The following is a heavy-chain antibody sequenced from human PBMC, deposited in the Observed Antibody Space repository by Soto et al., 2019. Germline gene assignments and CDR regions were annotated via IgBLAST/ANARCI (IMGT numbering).Heavy chain of an antibody. D-gene: IGHD4-17*01. CDR3: AGTDGDLDV. J-gene: IGHJ6*02. CDR2: MNPKSGHT. Sequence: QVQLVQSGAEVKKPGASVKVSCKASGYTFSSYDINWVRQATGQGLEWMGWMNPKSGHTGSEQKLQGRVNMTRDTSIRTAYMALISLRCEDTAIYYCAGTDGDLDVWGQGTTVTVSS. V-gene: IGHV1-8*01. CDR1: GYTFSSYD.